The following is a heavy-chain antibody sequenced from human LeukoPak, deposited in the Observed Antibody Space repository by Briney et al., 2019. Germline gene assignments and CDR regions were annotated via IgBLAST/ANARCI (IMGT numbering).Heavy chain of an antibody. J-gene: IGHJ4*02. CDR1: GFIFSSYG. CDR3: AKDRGSGSYPSPLFDY. CDR2: ISYGESNK. V-gene: IGHV3-30*18. Sequence: GGSLRLSCAASGFIFSSYGMHWVRQAPGKGLEWVAVISYGESNKYYADSVKGRFTISRDNSKNTLYLQMNSLRAEDTAVYYCAKDRGSGSYPSPLFDYWGQGTLVTVSS. D-gene: IGHD3-10*01.